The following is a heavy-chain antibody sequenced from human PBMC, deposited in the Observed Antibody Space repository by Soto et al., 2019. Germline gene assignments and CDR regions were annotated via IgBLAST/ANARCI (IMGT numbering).Heavy chain of an antibody. V-gene: IGHV3-23*01. Sequence: EVQLLESGGGLVQPGGFLRLSCAASGFSFITYAFSWVRQAPGKGLEWVAGISGNGGRTYYADSVKDRFTISRDNSKNTLYLQMNNLRADDTALYYCAKDPYYGANFIEYFQNWGQGTLVIVSS. CDR1: GFSFITYA. J-gene: IGHJ1*01. CDR3: AKDPYYGANFIEYFQN. D-gene: IGHD4-17*01. CDR2: ISGNGGRT.